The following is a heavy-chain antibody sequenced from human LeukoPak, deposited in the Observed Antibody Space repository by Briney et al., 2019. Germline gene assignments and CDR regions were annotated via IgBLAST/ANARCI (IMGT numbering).Heavy chain of an antibody. D-gene: IGHD6-19*01. CDR3: ARSNSSGYNFDY. Sequence: GGPLRLSCAASGFPFSSYEMNWVGKAQGKGLKGVSYISSSGSTIYYADSVKGRFTISRDNAKNTLYLQMNSLRAEDTAVYYCARSNSSGYNFDYWGQGTLVTVSS. J-gene: IGHJ4*02. CDR1: GFPFSSYE. V-gene: IGHV3-48*03. CDR2: ISSSGSTI.